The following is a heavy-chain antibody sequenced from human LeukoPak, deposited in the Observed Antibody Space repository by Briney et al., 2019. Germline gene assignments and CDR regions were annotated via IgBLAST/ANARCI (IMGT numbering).Heavy chain of an antibody. CDR3: AKDKSDLWDSSGYSDY. V-gene: IGHV3-23*01. J-gene: IGHJ4*02. CDR2: ISGSGGST. D-gene: IGHD3-22*01. CDR1: GFTFSSYS. Sequence: GGSLRLSCAASGFTFSSYSMNWVRQAPGKGLEWVSAISGSGGSTYYADSVKGRFTISRDNSKNTLYLQMNSLRAEDTAVYYCAKDKSDLWDSSGYSDYWGQGTLVTVSS.